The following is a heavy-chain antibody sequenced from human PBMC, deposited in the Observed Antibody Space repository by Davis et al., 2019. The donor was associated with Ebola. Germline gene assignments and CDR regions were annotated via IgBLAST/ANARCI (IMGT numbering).Heavy chain of an antibody. CDR2: IYYSGST. J-gene: IGHJ4*02. Sequence: MPSETLSLTCTVSGGSISGYYWSWIRQPPGKGLEWIGYIYYSGSTNYNPSLKSRVTISVDTSKNQFSLKLSSVTAADTAVYYCARGKGLAFGGVIAPFDYWGQGTLVTVSS. CDR1: GGSISGYY. V-gene: IGHV4-59*01. D-gene: IGHD3-16*02. CDR3: ARGKGLAFGGVIAPFDY.